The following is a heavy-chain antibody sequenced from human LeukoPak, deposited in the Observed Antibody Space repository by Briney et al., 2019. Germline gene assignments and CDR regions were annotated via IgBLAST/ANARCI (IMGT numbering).Heavy chain of an antibody. D-gene: IGHD6-6*01. CDR1: GYTFTGYY. CDR3: ARGSKAARRSLDY. CDR2: INPNSGGT. Sequence: GASVKVSCKASGYTFTGYYMHWVRQAPGQGLEWMGWINPNSGGTNYAQKFQGRVTMTRNTSISTAYMELSSLRSEDTAVYYCARGSKAARRSLDYWGQGTLVTVSS. J-gene: IGHJ4*02. V-gene: IGHV1-2*02.